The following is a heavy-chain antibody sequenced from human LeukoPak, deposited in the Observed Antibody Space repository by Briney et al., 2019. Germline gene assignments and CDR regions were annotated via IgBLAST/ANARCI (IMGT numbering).Heavy chain of an antibody. V-gene: IGHV5-51*01. CDR2: IYPGDSGT. Sequence: GESLKISCKGSGYSFTSYWIGWVRQMPGKGLEWMGIIYPGDSGTRYSPSFQGQVTISADKSISTAYLQWSSLKASDTAMYYCSRGEVYSGYDYYFDYWGQGTLVTVSS. CDR1: GYSFTSYW. D-gene: IGHD5-12*01. CDR3: SRGEVYSGYDYYFDY. J-gene: IGHJ4*02.